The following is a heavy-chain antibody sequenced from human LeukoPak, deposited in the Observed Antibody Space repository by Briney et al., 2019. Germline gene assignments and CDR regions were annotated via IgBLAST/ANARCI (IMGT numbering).Heavy chain of an antibody. CDR3: VTPLLMTTVTNLDSIDY. CDR2: ISSNGGST. J-gene: IGHJ4*02. Sequence: GGSLRLSCSASGFTFRSYAMHWVRQAPGKGLEYVSAISSNGGSTYYADSVKGRFTISRDNSKNTLYLQMSSLRAEDTAVYYCVTPLLMTTVTNLDSIDYWGQGTLVTVSS. CDR1: GFTFRSYA. V-gene: IGHV3-64D*06. D-gene: IGHD4-17*01.